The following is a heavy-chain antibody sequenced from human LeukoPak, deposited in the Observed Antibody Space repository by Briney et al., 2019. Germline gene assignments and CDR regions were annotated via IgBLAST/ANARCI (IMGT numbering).Heavy chain of an antibody. CDR1: GFTFSSYE. CDR2: ISSSGSTI. D-gene: IGHD3-10*02. J-gene: IGHJ6*04. V-gene: IGHV3-48*03. CDR3: AELGITMIGGV. Sequence: GGSLRLSCAASGFTFSSYELNWVRQAPGKGLEGVSYISSSGSTIYYADSVKGRFTISRNNAKNSLYLQMNSLRAEDTAVYYCAELGITMIGGVWGKGTTVTISS.